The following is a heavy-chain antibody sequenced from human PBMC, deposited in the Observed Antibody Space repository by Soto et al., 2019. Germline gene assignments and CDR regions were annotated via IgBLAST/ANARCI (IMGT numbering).Heavy chain of an antibody. V-gene: IGHV3-53*01. CDR3: ARAGTRPYYYYGMDV. Sequence: GGSLRPSCAASGFTAISNYTSWVRQAPGKGLEWVSVIYSGGSTYYAASVKGRFTISRDNSKNTLYLQMNTLRAEDTAVYYCARAGTRPYYYYGMDVWGQGTTVTVSS. D-gene: IGHD1-1*01. J-gene: IGHJ6*02. CDR1: GFTAISNY. CDR2: IYSGGST.